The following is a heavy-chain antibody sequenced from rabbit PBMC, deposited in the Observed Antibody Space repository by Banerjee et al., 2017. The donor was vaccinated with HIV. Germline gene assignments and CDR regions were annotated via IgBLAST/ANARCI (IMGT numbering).Heavy chain of an antibody. J-gene: IGHJ4*01. CDR3: ARDLAGVIGWNFGL. CDR2: INAADDSKI. CDR1: GFSFNDSYW. Sequence: QEQLEESGGDLVKPEGSLTLTCTASGFSFNDSYWICWVRQAPVTGLEWIACINAADDSKICYASWAKGRFTISKTSSTTVTLQMTSLTAADTATYFCARDLAGVIGWNFGLWGPGSLVTVS. D-gene: IGHD4-1*01. V-gene: IGHV1S45*01.